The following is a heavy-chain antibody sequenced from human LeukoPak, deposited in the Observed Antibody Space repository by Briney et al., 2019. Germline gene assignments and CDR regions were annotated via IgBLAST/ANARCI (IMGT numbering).Heavy chain of an antibody. D-gene: IGHD4-23*01. CDR1: GYTFTGYY. CDR2: INPNSGGT. Sequence: ASVKVSCKASGYTFTGYYMHWVRQAPGQGLEWMGWINPNSGGTNYAQKFQGRVTMTRDTSISTAYMELSRLRSDDTAVYYCARVEAGNLEVDDYWGQGTLVTVSS. J-gene: IGHJ4*02. CDR3: ARVEAGNLEVDDY. V-gene: IGHV1-2*02.